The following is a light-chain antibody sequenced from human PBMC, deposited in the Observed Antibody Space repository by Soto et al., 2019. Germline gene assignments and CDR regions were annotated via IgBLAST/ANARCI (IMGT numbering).Light chain of an antibody. CDR2: TLS. Sequence: DIVMTQTPLSLPVTPGEPASISCRSSQSLLDSDDGNTYLDWYLQKPGQSPQLLIDTLSYRASVVTDRFSGSGSGTDVTLKISRGGAEDVGVYYCMQRIEFLYTFGQGTKLEIK. CDR3: MQRIEFLYT. V-gene: IGKV2-40*01. J-gene: IGKJ2*01. CDR1: QSLLDSDDGNTY.